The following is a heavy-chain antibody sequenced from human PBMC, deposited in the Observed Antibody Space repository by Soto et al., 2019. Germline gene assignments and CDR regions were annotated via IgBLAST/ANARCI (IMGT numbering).Heavy chain of an antibody. Sequence: GGSLRLSCSASGFTFSSYAMHWVRQAPGKGLEYVSSISSNGGSTYYADSVKGRFTISRDNSKNTLYLQMSSLRAEDTAVYYCVNVFKLDYDAFDICGQGTMRTVSS. D-gene: IGHD2-2*03. CDR3: VNVFKLDYDAFDI. CDR1: GFTFSSYA. V-gene: IGHV3-64D*08. CDR2: ISSNGGST. J-gene: IGHJ3*02.